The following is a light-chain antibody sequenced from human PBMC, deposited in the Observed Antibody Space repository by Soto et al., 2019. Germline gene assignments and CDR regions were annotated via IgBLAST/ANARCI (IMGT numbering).Light chain of an antibody. J-gene: IGKJ5*01. CDR1: RSVSSY. CDR2: DAS. V-gene: IGKV3-11*01. Sequence: EIVLTQSPATLSLSPGERATLSCRASRSVSSYLAWYQQKPGQAPRLLIYDASNRATGIPARFSGSGSGTEFTLTISSLQSEDFAVYYCQQYNNWPPITFGQGTRLEIK. CDR3: QQYNNWPPIT.